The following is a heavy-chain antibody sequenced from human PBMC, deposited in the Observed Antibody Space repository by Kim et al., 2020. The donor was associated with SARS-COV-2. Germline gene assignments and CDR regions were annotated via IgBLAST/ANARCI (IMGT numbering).Heavy chain of an antibody. CDR3: VRGRALRGPNDWFDL. V-gene: IGHV3-74*01. J-gene: IGHJ5*02. Sequence: GGSLRLSCEASGFIFSNYWMHWVRQAPGKGLVWVSRSNSDGSSTNYADSVKGRFTFSSDSAKNTLYLQMYSLRAEDTAVYYCVRGRALRGPNDWFDLWGQGTLVTVSS. CDR2: SNSDGSST. CDR1: GFIFSNYW. D-gene: IGHD6-25*01.